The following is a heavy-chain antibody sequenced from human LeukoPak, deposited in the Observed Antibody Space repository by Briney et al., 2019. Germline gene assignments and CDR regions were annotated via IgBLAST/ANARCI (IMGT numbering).Heavy chain of an antibody. CDR2: ISSGGTTV. CDR1: GFTFSTYS. CDR3: ARSSAAFDY. J-gene: IGHJ4*02. Sequence: GGSLRLSCAASGFTFSTYSMNWVRQAPGKGLEWVSYISSGGTTVYYADSVKGRFTISRDNAKNSLYLQMNSLRAEDTAVYYCARSSAAFDYWGQGTLVTVSS. V-gene: IGHV3-48*04.